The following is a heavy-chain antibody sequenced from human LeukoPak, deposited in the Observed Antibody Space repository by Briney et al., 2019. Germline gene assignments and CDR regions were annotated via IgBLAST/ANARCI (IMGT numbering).Heavy chain of an antibody. CDR2: INPNSGGT. J-gene: IGHJ4*02. CDR3: ARCRDGYNFVDY. V-gene: IGHV1-2*02. Sequence: ASVKVSCKASGYTFTGYYMHWVRQAPGQGLEWMGWINPNSGGTNYAQKFQGRVTVTRDTSISTAYMELSRLRSDDTAVYYCARCRDGYNFVDYWGQGTLVTVSS. CDR1: GYTFTGYY. D-gene: IGHD5-24*01.